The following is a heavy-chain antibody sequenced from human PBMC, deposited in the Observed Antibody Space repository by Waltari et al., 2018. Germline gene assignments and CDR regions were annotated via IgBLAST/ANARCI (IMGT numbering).Heavy chain of an antibody. V-gene: IGHV4-59*01. J-gene: IGHJ6*02. CDR1: GCSISIYS. CDR2: IYSSWSP. CDR3: ARVVQNSGYDCYYYYYGMDV. D-gene: IGHD5-12*01. Sequence: QVQLQESGPGLVKPSETLSLTCTVSGCSISIYSWCWIRQPPGQGLQWIGYIYSSWSPNYNPSSKSRVARSVETSKNQFSLKLSSVTAADTAVYYCARVVQNSGYDCYYYYYGMDVWGQGTTVTVSS.